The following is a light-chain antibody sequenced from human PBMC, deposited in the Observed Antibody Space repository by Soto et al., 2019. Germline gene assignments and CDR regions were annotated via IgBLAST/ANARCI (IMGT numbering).Light chain of an antibody. V-gene: IGLV2-11*01. CDR3: CSYAGSYSWV. CDR2: DVS. Sequence: QSVLTQPRSVSGSPGQSVTISCTGTSSDVGAYNYVSWYQHHPGKAPKVMIYDVSERPSGVPDRFSGSKSDNKASLTISGLRAEDEADYYCCSYAGSYSWVFGGGTQLTVL. J-gene: IGLJ3*02. CDR1: SSDVGAYNY.